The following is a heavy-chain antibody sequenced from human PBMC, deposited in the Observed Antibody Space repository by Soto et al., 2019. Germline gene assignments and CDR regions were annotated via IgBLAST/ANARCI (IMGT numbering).Heavy chain of an antibody. J-gene: IGHJ5*02. CDR1: GGSISSYY. Sequence: SETLSLTCTVAGGSISSYYWSWIRQPPGKGLEWIGYIYYSGSTNYNPSLKSRVTISVDTSKNQFSLKLSSVTAADTAVYYCARAERYCSSTSCYNWFDPWGQGTLVTVSS. CDR3: ARAERYCSSTSCYNWFDP. D-gene: IGHD2-2*01. V-gene: IGHV4-59*01. CDR2: IYYSGST.